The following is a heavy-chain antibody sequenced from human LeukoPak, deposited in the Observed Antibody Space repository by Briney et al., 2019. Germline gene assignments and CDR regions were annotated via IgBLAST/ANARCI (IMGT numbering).Heavy chain of an antibody. CDR2: IIPIFGTA. J-gene: IGHJ2*01. CDR3: ARVVYYDILTGYTNYWYFDL. CDR1: GYTFTGYY. D-gene: IGHD3-9*01. Sequence: SVKVSCKASGYTFTGYYVHWVRQAPGQGLEWMGRIIPIFGTANYAQKFQGRVTITTDESTSTAYMELSSLRSEDTAVYYCARVVYYDILTGYTNYWYFDLWGRGTLVTVSS. V-gene: IGHV1-69*05.